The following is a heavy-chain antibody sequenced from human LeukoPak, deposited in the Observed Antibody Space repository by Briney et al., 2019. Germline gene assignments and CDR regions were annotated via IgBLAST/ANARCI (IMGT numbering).Heavy chain of an antibody. CDR2: ISWNSGSI. Sequence: GGSLRLSCAASGFTFSSYWMSWVRQAPGKGLEWVSGISWNSGSIGYADSVKGRFTISRDNAKNSLYLQMNSLRAEDTALYYCAKDIDASIAAAGYFDYWGQGTLVTVSS. CDR3: AKDIDASIAAAGYFDY. D-gene: IGHD6-13*01. V-gene: IGHV3-9*01. CDR1: GFTFSSYW. J-gene: IGHJ4*02.